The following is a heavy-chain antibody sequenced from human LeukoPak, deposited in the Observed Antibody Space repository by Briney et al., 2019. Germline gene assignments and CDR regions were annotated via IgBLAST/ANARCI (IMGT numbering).Heavy chain of an antibody. CDR3: ARGASGIQLWFFDP. V-gene: IGHV3-7*01. CDR2: IKQDGSEK. J-gene: IGHJ5*02. D-gene: IGHD5-18*01. Sequence: GGSLRLSCAASGFTLSSYRMRCVRQPPGKGLEWVANIKQDGSEKYYVDSVKGRFTISRDNAKNSLYLQMNSLRAEDTAVYYCARGASGIQLWFFDPWGQGTLVTVSS. CDR1: GFTLSSYR.